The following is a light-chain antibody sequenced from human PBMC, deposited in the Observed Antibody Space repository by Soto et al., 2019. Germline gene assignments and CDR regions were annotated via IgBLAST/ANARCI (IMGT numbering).Light chain of an antibody. CDR1: QSVSSN. Sequence: RVRTQSPSTLSVSPGERSTLACGASQSVSSNLAWYQQKPGQAPRLLIYGASTRATGIPARFSGSGSGTEFTLTISSLQSEDFAVYYCQQYNNWPRTFGQGTKVDIK. CDR3: QQYNNWPRT. V-gene: IGKV3-15*01. J-gene: IGKJ1*01. CDR2: GAS.